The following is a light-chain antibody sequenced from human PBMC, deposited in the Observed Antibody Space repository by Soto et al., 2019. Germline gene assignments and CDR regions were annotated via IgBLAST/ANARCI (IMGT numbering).Light chain of an antibody. CDR2: DAS. Sequence: EIVLTQSPATLSLSPGERATLSCRASQSVSSYLAWYQQKTGQAPRLLIYDASNRATGIPARFSGSGSGTDFTLTISSLEPEDFAVYYCQQRRNWPPITFGQGTRLEIK. V-gene: IGKV3-11*01. CDR1: QSVSSY. CDR3: QQRRNWPPIT. J-gene: IGKJ5*01.